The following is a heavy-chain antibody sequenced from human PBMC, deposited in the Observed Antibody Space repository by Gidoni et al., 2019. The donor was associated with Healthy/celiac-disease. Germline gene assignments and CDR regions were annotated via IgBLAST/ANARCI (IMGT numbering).Heavy chain of an antibody. Sequence: GAEVKKPGSSVKVSCKASGGTFSSYAISWVRQAPGQGLEWMGGIIPIFGTANYAQKCQGRVTITADESTSTAYMELSSLRSEDTAVYYCAREGTYYYDSSGYYLFDYWGQGTLVTVSS. CDR2: IIPIFGTA. J-gene: IGHJ4*02. CDR1: GGTFSSYA. D-gene: IGHD3-22*01. V-gene: IGHV1-69*01. CDR3: AREGTYYYDSSGYYLFDY.